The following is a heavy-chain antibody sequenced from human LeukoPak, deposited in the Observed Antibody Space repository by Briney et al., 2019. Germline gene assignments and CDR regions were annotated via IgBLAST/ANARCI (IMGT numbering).Heavy chain of an antibody. J-gene: IGHJ4*02. CDR1: GFTFGSYG. CDR3: ARAGITMIVVPIGYFDY. V-gene: IGHV3-30*03. CDR2: ISYDGSNK. Sequence: PGGSLRLSCAASGFTFGSYGMHWVRQAPGKGLEWVAIISYDGSNKYYADSVKGRFTISRDNSKNTLYLQMNSLRAEDTAVYYCARAGITMIVVPIGYFDYWGQGTLVTVSS. D-gene: IGHD3-22*01.